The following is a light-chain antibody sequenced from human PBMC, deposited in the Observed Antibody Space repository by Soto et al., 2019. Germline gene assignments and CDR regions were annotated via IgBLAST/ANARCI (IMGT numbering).Light chain of an antibody. J-gene: IGKJ1*01. CDR2: GAS. Sequence: ETVLTQSPGTLPLSPGERATLSCRASQSVSSNYLAGYQQKPGQAPRLLIYGASSRATGIPDRFSGSGSGTDFTLTISRLEPEDFAVYYCQHYGRSPPSWTFGQGTEVEIK. V-gene: IGKV3-20*01. CDR1: QSVSSNY. CDR3: QHYGRSPPSWT.